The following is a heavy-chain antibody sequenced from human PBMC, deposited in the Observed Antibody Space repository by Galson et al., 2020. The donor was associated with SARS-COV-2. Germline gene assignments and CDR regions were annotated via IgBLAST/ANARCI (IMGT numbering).Heavy chain of an antibody. CDR1: GYTFTSND. CDR3: ARGLLEEPGWFDP. D-gene: IGHD1-26*01. Sequence: ASVKVSCKASGYTFTSNDINWVRQATGQGLEWMGWMNPNSGNTGYAQKFQGRVTMTRNTSISTAYMELSSLRSEDTAVYYCARGLLEEPGWFDPWGQGTLVTVSS. CDR2: MNPNSGNT. V-gene: IGHV1-8*01. J-gene: IGHJ5*02.